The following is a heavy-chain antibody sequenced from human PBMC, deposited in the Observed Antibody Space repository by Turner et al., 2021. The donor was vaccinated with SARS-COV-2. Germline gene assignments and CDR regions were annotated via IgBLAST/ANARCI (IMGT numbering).Heavy chain of an antibody. J-gene: IGHJ6*02. V-gene: IGHV4-39*01. D-gene: IGHD3-22*01. CDR3: ARRLVVQGTDDYSYYYGMDV. CDR2: IYYSGST. CDR1: GGSISRSSYY. Sequence: QLQLQESGPGLVKPSETLSLTCTVSGGSISRSSYYWGWIRQPPGKGLEWIGSIYYSGSTYYNPSLKSRVTISVDTSKNQFSLKLSSVTATDTAVYYCARRLVVQGTDDYSYYYGMDVWGQGTTVTVSS.